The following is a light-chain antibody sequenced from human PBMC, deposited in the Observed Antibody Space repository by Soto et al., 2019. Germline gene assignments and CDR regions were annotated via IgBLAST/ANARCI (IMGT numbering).Light chain of an antibody. V-gene: IGKV1-9*01. CDR3: QQLRMYPST. Sequence: IQLTQSPSSLSASVGDRVTITCRASQDIAIYLAWYQQKPGEAPKLLIYAASTLYGGVPSRFSGSGSGTDFAPTATSLQAEDFATYYCQQLRMYPSTFGGGTKVEIK. CDR1: QDIAIY. CDR2: AAS. J-gene: IGKJ4*01.